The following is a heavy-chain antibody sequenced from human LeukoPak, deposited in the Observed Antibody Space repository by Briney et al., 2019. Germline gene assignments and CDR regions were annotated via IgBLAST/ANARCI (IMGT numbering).Heavy chain of an antibody. CDR2: IYTSGST. CDR1: GGSISSGSYY. V-gene: IGHV4-61*02. J-gene: IGHJ4*02. Sequence: PSETLSLTCTVSGGSISSGSYYWSWIRQPAGKGLEWIGRIYTSGSTNYNPSLKSRVTMSVDTSKNQFSLKLSSVTAADTAVYYCAREVGSSGCDYWGQGTLVTVSS. D-gene: IGHD6-19*01. CDR3: AREVGSSGCDY.